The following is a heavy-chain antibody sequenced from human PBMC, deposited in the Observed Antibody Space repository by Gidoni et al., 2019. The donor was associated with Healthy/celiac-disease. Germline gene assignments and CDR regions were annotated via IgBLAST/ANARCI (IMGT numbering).Heavy chain of an antibody. D-gene: IGHD3-16*01. CDR2: IYYRGST. J-gene: IGHJ6*02. CDR1: GGSISSSY. Sequence: QVQLQESGPGLVKPSETLSFTCTVSGGSISSSYWSWIRQPPGKGLEGIGYIYYRGSTNYNPSLKSRVTISVDTSKNQCSLKRSSGTAADTAVYYCARRKGGGMDVWGQGTTVTVSS. V-gene: IGHV4-59*08. CDR3: ARRKGGGMDV.